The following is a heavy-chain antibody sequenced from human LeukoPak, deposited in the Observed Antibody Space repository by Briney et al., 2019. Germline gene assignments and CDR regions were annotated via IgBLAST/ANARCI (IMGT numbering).Heavy chain of an antibody. CDR2: IRYDGSNK. CDR1: GFTFSSYG. D-gene: IGHD3-9*01. CDR3: AKGNHYDILTGYHAVDY. V-gene: IGHV3-30*02. J-gene: IGHJ4*02. Sequence: PGGSLRLSCAASGFTFSSYGMHWVRQAPGKGLEWVAFIRYDGSNKYYADSVKGRFTISRDNSKNTLYLQMNSLRAEDTAVYYCAKGNHYDILTGYHAVDYWGQGTLVTVSS.